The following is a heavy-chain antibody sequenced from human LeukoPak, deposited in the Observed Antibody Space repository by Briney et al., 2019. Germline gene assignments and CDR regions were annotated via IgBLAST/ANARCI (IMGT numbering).Heavy chain of an antibody. CDR3: AKDLLERPLHAFDI. Sequence: PGGSLRLSCAASGFTFDDYAMHSLRQAPGKGLEGVSGISWNSGSIGYADSAKGRFTISRDNAKNSLYLQMNSLRAEDTALYYCAKDLLERPLHAFDIWGQGTMVTVSS. CDR2: ISWNSGSI. CDR1: GFTFDDYA. D-gene: IGHD1-1*01. J-gene: IGHJ3*02. V-gene: IGHV3-9*01.